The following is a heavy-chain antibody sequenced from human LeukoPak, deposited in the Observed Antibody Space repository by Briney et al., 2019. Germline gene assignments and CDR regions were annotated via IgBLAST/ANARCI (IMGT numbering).Heavy chain of an antibody. D-gene: IGHD3-10*01. CDR3: SRLLYYYGSGNFDY. Sequence: SETLSLTCTVSGGSTSSHYWSWIRQPPGKGLEWIGYIYYSGSTNYNLSLKSRVSISVDTSKNQFSLKLSSVTAADTAVYYCSRLLYYYGSGNFDYWGQGTLVTVSS. V-gene: IGHV4-59*11. J-gene: IGHJ4*02. CDR2: IYYSGST. CDR1: GGSTSSHY.